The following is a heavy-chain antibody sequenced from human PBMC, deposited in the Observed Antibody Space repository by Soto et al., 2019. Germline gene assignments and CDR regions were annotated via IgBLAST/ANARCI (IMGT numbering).Heavy chain of an antibody. D-gene: IGHD3-16*01. J-gene: IGHJ4*02. V-gene: IGHV3-53*02. CDR3: AMLGN. CDR1: GFTVSSNY. CDR2: IYSDGTT. Sequence: EVQLVETGGGLMQPGGSLRLSCAASGFTVSSNYMHWVRQAPGKGLEWLAIIYSDGTTNYADSVKSRFSISRDNYKNTLYLQMNNLRGEDRAVYYCAMLGNWGQGTLVTVSS.